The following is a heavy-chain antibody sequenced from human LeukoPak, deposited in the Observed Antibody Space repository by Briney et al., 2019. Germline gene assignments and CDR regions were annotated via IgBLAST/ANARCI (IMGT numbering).Heavy chain of an antibody. D-gene: IGHD5-18*01. CDR1: GVSIQSYW. Sequence: SETLSLTCDVSGVSIQSYWWSWVRKPAGKGLEWVGRIYTTGRTNYSPSFQSRVTMSIDVSSNQFSLTLRSVTAADTAVYYCARSGYTISAYHSDFWGQGAPVTVSS. CDR3: ARSGYTISAYHSDF. J-gene: IGHJ4*02. V-gene: IGHV4-4*07. CDR2: IYTTGRT.